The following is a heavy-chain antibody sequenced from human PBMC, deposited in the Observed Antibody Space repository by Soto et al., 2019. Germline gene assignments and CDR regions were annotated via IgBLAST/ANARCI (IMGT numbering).Heavy chain of an antibody. V-gene: IGHV3-7*01. CDR3: ARIASAGRGWDV. CDR1: GFTFNSFW. D-gene: IGHD6-13*01. Sequence: EVQLVESGGGLVQPGGSLRLSCAASGFTFNSFWMSWVRQAPVKGLEWVGNIKQDGSEKNYVDSVKGRFTISRDNAKNSLYLQMNSLRAEDTAVYYCARIASAGRGWDVWGQGTTVGVSS. J-gene: IGHJ6*02. CDR2: IKQDGSEK.